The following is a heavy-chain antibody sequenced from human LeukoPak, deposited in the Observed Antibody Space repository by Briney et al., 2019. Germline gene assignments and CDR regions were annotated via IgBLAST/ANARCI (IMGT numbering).Heavy chain of an antibody. D-gene: IGHD6-13*01. J-gene: IGHJ4*02. CDR2: ISSSGSTI. CDR3: ARDAQSIAAEIDY. Sequence: PGGSLRLSCAASGFTFSSYKMNWVRQAPGKGLEWISYISSSGSTIYYADSVKGRFTFSRDNAKNSLYLQMNSLRAEDTAVYYCARDAQSIAAEIDYWGQGTLVTVSS. V-gene: IGHV3-48*03. CDR1: GFTFSSYK.